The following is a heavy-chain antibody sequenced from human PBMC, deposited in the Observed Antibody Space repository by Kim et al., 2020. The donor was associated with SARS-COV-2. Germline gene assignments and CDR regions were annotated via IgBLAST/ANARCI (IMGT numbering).Heavy chain of an antibody. J-gene: IGHJ5*02. CDR3: ARVRGIYSPSYNWFDP. V-gene: IGHV4-39*07. Sequence: SETLSLTCTVSGGSISSSSYYWGWIRQPPGKGLEWIGSIYYSGSTYYNPSLKSRVTISVDTSKNQFSLKLSSVTAADTAVYYCARVRGIYSPSYNWFDPWGQGTLVTVSS. CDR1: GGSISSSSYY. D-gene: IGHD3-10*01. CDR2: IYYSGST.